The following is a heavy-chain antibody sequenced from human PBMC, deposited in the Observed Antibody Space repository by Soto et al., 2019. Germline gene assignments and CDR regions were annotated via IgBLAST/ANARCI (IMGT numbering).Heavy chain of an antibody. CDR1: GFTVSSCV. D-gene: IGHD4-17*01. V-gene: IGHV3-23*01. J-gene: IGHJ4*02. Sequence: PWGSLRLSCAASGFTVSSCVMSWVRQAPGKGLEWFAAISGGSVTIYYADSVKGRFTISRDNSKNTLYLQLNSLSAEDTAVYYCAKLTWPDYGDYMEHYFDYWGQGTLXTVSS. CDR2: ISGGSVTI. CDR3: AKLTWPDYGDYMEHYFDY.